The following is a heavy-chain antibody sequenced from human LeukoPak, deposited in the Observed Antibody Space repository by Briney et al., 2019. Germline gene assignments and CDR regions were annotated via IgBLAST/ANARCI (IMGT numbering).Heavy chain of an antibody. V-gene: IGHV1-69*04. CDR3: ARLGAGYYDILTGYYSDYY. D-gene: IGHD3-9*01. J-gene: IGHJ4*02. CDR2: IIPILGIA. Sequence: ASVKVSCKASGGTFSSYAISWVRQAPGQGLEWMGRIIPILGIANYAQKFQGRVTITADKSTSTAYMGLSSLRSEDTAVYYCARLGAGYYDILTGYYSDYYWGQGTLVTVSS. CDR1: GGTFSSYA.